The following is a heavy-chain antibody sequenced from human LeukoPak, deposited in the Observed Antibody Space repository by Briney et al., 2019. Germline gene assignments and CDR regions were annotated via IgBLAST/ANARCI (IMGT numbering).Heavy chain of an antibody. D-gene: IGHD2-2*01. V-gene: IGHV1-18*01. CDR2: ISPYNGNT. J-gene: IGHJ3*02. CDR3: ASYPHCSSTSCPRDSNAFDI. CDR1: GYTFTSYW. Sequence: ASVQVSCKASGYTFTSYWISRVRLAPGPPLEWTGWISPYNGNTNYAQKLHGRVTMTTDPSTSTAYMELRSLRSDDTAVYYCASYPHCSSTSCPRDSNAFDIWGQGTMVTVSS.